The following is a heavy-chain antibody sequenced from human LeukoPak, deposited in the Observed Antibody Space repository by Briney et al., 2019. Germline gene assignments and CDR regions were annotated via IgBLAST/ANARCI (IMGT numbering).Heavy chain of an antibody. Sequence: TSETLSLTCAVYGGSFSGYYWSWIRQPPGKGLEWIGEINHSGSTNYNPSLKSRVTISVDTSKNQFSLKLRSVTAADTAVYYCACRAPDELFDYWGQGTLVTVSS. CDR2: INHSGST. CDR1: GGSFSGYY. D-gene: IGHD1-7*01. V-gene: IGHV4-34*01. J-gene: IGHJ4*02. CDR3: ACRAPDELFDY.